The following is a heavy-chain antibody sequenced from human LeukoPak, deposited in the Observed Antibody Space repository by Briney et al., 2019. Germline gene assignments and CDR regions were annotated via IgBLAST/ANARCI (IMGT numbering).Heavy chain of an antibody. D-gene: IGHD6-19*01. V-gene: IGHV4-59*01. J-gene: IGHJ4*02. Sequence: SETLSLTCTVSGGSISSYYWSWIRQPPGKGLEWIGYIYYSGSTNYNPSLKSRVTISVDTSKNQFSLKLSSVTAADTAVYYCAGLLGVAGTTRLDYWGQGTLVTVSS. CDR1: GGSISSYY. CDR3: AGLLGVAGTTRLDY. CDR2: IYYSGST.